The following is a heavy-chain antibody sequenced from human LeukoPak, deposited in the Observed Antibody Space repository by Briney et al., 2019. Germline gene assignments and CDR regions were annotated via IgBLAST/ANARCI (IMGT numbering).Heavy chain of an antibody. D-gene: IGHD3-10*01. CDR2: IYHSGST. Sequence: PSETLSLTCTVSGGSISSGGYYWSWIRQPPGKGLEWIGYIYHSGSTYYNPSLKSRVTISVDRSKNQFSLKLSSVTAADTAVYYCARDLYYYGSGDAFDIWGQGTMVTVSS. J-gene: IGHJ3*02. CDR3: ARDLYYYGSGDAFDI. V-gene: IGHV4-30-2*01. CDR1: GGSISSGGYY.